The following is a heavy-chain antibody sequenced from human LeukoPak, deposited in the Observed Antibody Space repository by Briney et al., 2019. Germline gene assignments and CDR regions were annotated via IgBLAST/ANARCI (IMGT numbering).Heavy chain of an antibody. CDR2: IIPILSQS. CDR1: GGTFSTYP. J-gene: IGHJ3*01. Sequence: SVKVSCKASGGTFSTYPINWVRQAPGQGLEWMGRIIPILSQSNYAQKFQGTVSITADEFTDTAYMELSSLRSEDTAVYYCATGTSYRDSFDVWGQGTMVTVSS. V-gene: IGHV1-69*11. CDR3: ATGTSYRDSFDV. D-gene: IGHD3/OR15-3a*01.